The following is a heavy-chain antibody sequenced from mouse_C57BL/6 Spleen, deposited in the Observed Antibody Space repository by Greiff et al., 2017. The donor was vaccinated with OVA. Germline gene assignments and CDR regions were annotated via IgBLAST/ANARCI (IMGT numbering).Heavy chain of an antibody. J-gene: IGHJ3*01. CDR2: IGPGSGST. CDR3: ATYYSNWAWCAY. CDR1: GYTFTDYY. V-gene: IGHV1-77*01. D-gene: IGHD2-5*01. Sequence: VQLQQSGAELVKPGASVKISCKASGYTFTDYYINWVKQRPGQGLAWIGKIGPGSGSTYYNEKFKGKATLTADKSSSTAYMQLSSLTAEDSAVYFCATYYSNWAWCAYWGQGTLVTVSA.